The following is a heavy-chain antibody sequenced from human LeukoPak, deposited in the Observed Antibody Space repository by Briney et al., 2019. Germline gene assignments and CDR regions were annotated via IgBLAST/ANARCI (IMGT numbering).Heavy chain of an antibody. J-gene: IGHJ6*02. CDR3: AKGVRRIAYYYYGMDV. CDR1: GFTFDDYA. Sequence: GGSLRLSCAASGFTFDDYAMHWVRQAPGKGLEWVSGISWNSGSIVYADSVKGRFTISRDNAKNSLYLQMNSLRAEDTALYYCAKGVRRIAYYYYGMDVWGQGTTVTVSS. V-gene: IGHV3-9*01. D-gene: IGHD3-10*01. CDR2: ISWNSGSI.